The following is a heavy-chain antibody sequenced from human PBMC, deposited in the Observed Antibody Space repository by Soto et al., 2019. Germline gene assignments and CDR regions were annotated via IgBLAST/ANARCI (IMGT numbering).Heavy chain of an antibody. CDR2: IYPGDSDT. CDR1: GCSFTSYW. Sequence: PGESLKISCKGSGCSFTSYWIAWVRQMPGKGLEWMGSIYPGDSDTKYSPSFQGQVTISVDKSISTAYLQWSSLKASDTGMYYCARPGGAHQQNYFDPWGQGTLVTVSS. D-gene: IGHD1-7*01. V-gene: IGHV5-51*01. J-gene: IGHJ5*02. CDR3: ARPGGAHQQNYFDP.